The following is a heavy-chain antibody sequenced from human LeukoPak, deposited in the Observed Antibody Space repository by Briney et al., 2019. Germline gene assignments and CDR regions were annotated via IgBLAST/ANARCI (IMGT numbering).Heavy chain of an antibody. D-gene: IGHD3/OR15-3a*01. CDR3: ARERDYYFDY. J-gene: IGHJ4*02. CDR2: LSGSGAYT. CDR1: GFTFSSYA. V-gene: IGHV3-23*01. Sequence: GGSLRLSCEASGFTFSSYAMSWVRQAPGKGLEWVSGLSGSGAYTYYAESVQGRFTISRDNYKNTLYLQMGSLRAEDMAVYYCARERDYYFDYWGQGTLVTVSS.